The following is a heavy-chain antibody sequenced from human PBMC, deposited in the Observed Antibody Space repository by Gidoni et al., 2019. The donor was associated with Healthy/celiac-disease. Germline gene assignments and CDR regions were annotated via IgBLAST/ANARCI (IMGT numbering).Heavy chain of an antibody. D-gene: IGHD1-1*01. Sequence: QVQLVESGGGVVQPGRSLRLSCAASGFTFSSYAMHWVRQAPGKGLEWVAVISYDGSNKYYADSVKGRFTISRDNSKNTLYLQMNSLRAEDTAVYYCARDFRYNPPDYWGQGTLVTVSS. CDR3: ARDFRYNPPDY. CDR1: GFTFSSYA. J-gene: IGHJ4*02. CDR2: ISYDGSNK. V-gene: IGHV3-30-3*01.